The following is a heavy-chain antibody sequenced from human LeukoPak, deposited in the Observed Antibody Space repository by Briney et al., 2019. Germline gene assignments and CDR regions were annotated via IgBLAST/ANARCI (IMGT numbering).Heavy chain of an antibody. V-gene: IGHV4-34*01. J-gene: IGHJ4*02. D-gene: IGHD3-16*01. CDR1: GGSFSGYY. Sequence: SETLSLTCAVYGGSFSGYYWSWIRQPPGKGLEWIGEINHRGSTNYNPSLKSRVTISVDTSKNQFSLKLSSVTAADTAVYYCARGRGYGYWGQGTLVTVSS. CDR3: ARGRGYGY. CDR2: INHRGST.